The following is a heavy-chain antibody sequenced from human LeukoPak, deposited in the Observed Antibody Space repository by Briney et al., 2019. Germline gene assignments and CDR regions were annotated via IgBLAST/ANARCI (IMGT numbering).Heavy chain of an antibody. Sequence: ASVKVSCKASGYTFTSFHIHWVRQAPGQGLEWMGMINPRGGSTEYAQKFQGRVTITRDTSTSTVYMELSRLRSEDPAAYHCSPTRAEIQFLDWPLWKWGQGTLVTVSA. D-gene: IGHD3/OR15-3a*01. CDR1: GYTFTSFH. CDR3: SPTRAEIQFLDWPLWK. V-gene: IGHV1-46*03. CDR2: INPRGGST. J-gene: IGHJ4*02.